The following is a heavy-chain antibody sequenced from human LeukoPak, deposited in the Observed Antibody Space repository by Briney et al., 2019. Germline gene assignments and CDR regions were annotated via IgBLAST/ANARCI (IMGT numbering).Heavy chain of an antibody. J-gene: IGHJ6*02. CDR2: IIPIFGTA. D-gene: IGHD4-17*01. CDR3: ARGNGEEFYYGMDV. V-gene: IGHV1-69*13. Sequence: ASVKVSCKASGGTFSSYAISWVRQAPGQGLEWMGGIIPIFGTANYAQKFQGRVTITADESTSTAYMELRSLRSDDTAVYYCARGNGEEFYYGMDVWGQGTTVTVSS. CDR1: GGTFSSYA.